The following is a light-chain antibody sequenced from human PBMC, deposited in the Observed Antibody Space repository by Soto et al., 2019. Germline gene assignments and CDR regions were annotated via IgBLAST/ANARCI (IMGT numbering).Light chain of an antibody. V-gene: IGKV1-39*01. CDR1: QSVRSN. Sequence: TQSPATLSVSPGEFVTLSCRAGQSVRSNLAWYQQKPGKAPQLLIYGASNLQGGVPSRFSGSGSGTEFTLTISSLQPEDFATYYCQQSYSTPAFTFGPGTTMDVK. J-gene: IGKJ3*01. CDR2: GAS. CDR3: QQSYSTPAFT.